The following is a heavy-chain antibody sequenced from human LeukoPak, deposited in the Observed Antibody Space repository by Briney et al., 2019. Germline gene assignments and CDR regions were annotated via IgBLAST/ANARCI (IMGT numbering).Heavy chain of an antibody. J-gene: IGHJ3*02. CDR2: ISYDGSNK. D-gene: IGHD3-10*01. V-gene: IGHV3-30-3*01. CDR1: GFTFSSYA. CDR3: AKAVRGLTTDAFDI. Sequence: PGGALRLSCAASGFTFSSYAMHWVRQAPGKGLEWVAVISYDGSNKYYADSVKGRFTISRDNSKNTLYVQMNSLRAEDTAVYYCAKAVRGLTTDAFDIWGQGTIVTVSS.